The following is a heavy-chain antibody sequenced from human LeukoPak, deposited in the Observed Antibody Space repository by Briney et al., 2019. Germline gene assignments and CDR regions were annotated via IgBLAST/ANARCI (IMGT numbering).Heavy chain of an antibody. CDR2: IKQDGSEK. V-gene: IGHV3-7*01. CDR1: GFTFSNYW. CDR3: ARDIAAATNYFDY. D-gene: IGHD6-13*01. J-gene: IGHJ4*02. Sequence: GGSLRLSCAASGFTFSNYWMSWVRQAPGKGLEWVANIKQDGSEKNYVDSVKGRFTISRDNAKSSLYLQMNSLRAEDTAVYYCARDIAAATNYFDYWGQGTLVTVSS.